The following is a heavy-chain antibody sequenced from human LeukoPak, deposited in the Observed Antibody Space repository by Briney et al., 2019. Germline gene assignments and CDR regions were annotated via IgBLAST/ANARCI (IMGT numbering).Heavy chain of an antibody. J-gene: IGHJ5*02. CDR2: ISSSGSTI. D-gene: IGHD1-26*01. V-gene: IGHV3-11*01. Sequence: GGSLGLSCAASGFTFSDYYMSWIRQAPGKGLEWVSYISSSGSTIYYADSVKGRFTISRDNAKNSLYLQMNSLKADDTAVYYCARAPRFRLVGVPKGPFDPWGQGTLVTVSS. CDR3: ARAPRFRLVGVPKGPFDP. CDR1: GFTFSDYY.